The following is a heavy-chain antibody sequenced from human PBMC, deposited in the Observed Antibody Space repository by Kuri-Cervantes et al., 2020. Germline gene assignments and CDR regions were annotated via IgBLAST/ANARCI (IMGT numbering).Heavy chain of an antibody. CDR2: INHSGST. CDR3: ASVRLGKKSYYYYGMDV. D-gene: IGHD3-16*01. CDR1: GGSFSGYY. Sequence: SETLSLTCAVYGGSFSGYYWSWIRQPPGKGLEWIGEINHSGSTNYNPSLKSRVTISVDTSKNQFSLKLSSVTAADTAVYYCASVRLGKKSYYYYGMDVWGQGTTVTVSS. V-gene: IGHV4-34*01. J-gene: IGHJ6*02.